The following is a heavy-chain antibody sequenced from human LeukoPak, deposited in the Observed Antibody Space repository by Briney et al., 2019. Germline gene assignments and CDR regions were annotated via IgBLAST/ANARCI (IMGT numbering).Heavy chain of an antibody. J-gene: IGHJ4*02. V-gene: IGHV4-59*08. CDR2: IFYSGST. Sequence: SETRSLTCTVSGGSISSYYGNWIRQPPGKGLGWIGYIFYSGSTNYNPSLKSRVTISVDTSKNQFSLKLSSVTAADTAIYYCARRHSGYDWDFDYWGQGTLVTVSS. CDR1: GGSISSYY. CDR3: ARRHSGYDWDFDY. D-gene: IGHD5-12*01.